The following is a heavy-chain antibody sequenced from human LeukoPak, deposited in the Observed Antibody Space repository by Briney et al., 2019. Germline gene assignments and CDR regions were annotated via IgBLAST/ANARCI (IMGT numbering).Heavy chain of an antibody. J-gene: IGHJ5*02. Sequence: SETLCLSCAAYGGSFSGYSWSWIRQPPGKGLEWIGEINHSGSTNYNPSLKNRVTISVDTSKNQFSLKLSSVTAADTAVYYCATRIPAVAGSLDPWGQGTLVTVPS. CDR1: GGSFSGYS. CDR2: INHSGST. CDR3: ATRIPAVAGSLDP. V-gene: IGHV4-34*01. D-gene: IGHD6-19*01.